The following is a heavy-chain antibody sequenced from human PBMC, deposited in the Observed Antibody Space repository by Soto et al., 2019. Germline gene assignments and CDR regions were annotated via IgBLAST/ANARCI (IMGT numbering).Heavy chain of an antibody. CDR1: GFIFSDFA. V-gene: IGHV3-23*01. CDR3: ARRPAGDSHWYFDP. D-gene: IGHD2-21*01. J-gene: IGHJ2*01. CDR2: VIVYGGST. Sequence: DVQLLESGGYLVQPGESLRLSCAASGFIFSDFAMSWVRHTPGKGLEWVSAVIVYGGSTPYSDAVKGRFTISRDNSRDTPFLQMNSLRAEDTAVYYCARRPAGDSHWYFDPWGSGTLVTVSS.